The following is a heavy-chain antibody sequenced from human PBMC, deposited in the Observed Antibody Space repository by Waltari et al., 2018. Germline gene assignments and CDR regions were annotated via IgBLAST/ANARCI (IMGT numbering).Heavy chain of an antibody. CDR1: GGNFSSYA. CDR2: IIPIFGTA. J-gene: IGHJ6*02. D-gene: IGHD5-12*01. CDR3: ARGGTLEMATNTYYYYYGMDV. Sequence: QVQLVQSGAEVKKPGSSVKVSCKASGGNFSSYAISWVRQAPGQGLEWMGGIIPIFGTANYAQKFQGRVTITADESTSTAYMELSSLRSEDTAVYYCARGGTLEMATNTYYYYYGMDVWGQGTTVTVSS. V-gene: IGHV1-69*13.